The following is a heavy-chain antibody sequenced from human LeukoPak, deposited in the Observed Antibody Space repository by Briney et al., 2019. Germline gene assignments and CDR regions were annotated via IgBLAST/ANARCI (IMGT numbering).Heavy chain of an antibody. CDR1: GHNFATHY. CDR2: IGPDDSYT. Sequence: GESLKISCKDSGHNFATHYINWVRQMPGKGLEWMGRIGPDDSYTNYSPAFQGHVTMSADKSSRTAYLQWSSLEASDTAMYYCARRPGGVLADTDFFESWGQGTLVIVSS. CDR3: ARRPGGVLADTDFFES. J-gene: IGHJ4*02. D-gene: IGHD3-16*01. V-gene: IGHV5-10-1*01.